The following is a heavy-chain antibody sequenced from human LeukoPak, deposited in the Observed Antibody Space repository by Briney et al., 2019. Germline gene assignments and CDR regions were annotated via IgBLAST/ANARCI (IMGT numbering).Heavy chain of an antibody. V-gene: IGHV3-30-3*01. J-gene: IGHJ4*02. Sequence: GSLRLSCAASGFTFSSYAMHWVRQAPGKGLEWVAVISYDGSNKYYADSVKGRFTISRDNSKNTLYLQMNSLRAEDTAVYYCARAAPGSPLDDWGQGTLVTVSS. CDR2: ISYDGSNK. CDR1: GFTFSSYA. D-gene: IGHD1-26*01. CDR3: ARAAPGSPLDD.